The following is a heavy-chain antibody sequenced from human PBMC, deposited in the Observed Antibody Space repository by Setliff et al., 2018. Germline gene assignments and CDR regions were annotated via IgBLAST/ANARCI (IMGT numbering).Heavy chain of an antibody. CDR2: INEDGSER. CDR1: GLTFSSYW. CDR3: AKGGRAVAGGAFDI. Sequence: GGSLRLSCAVSGLTFSSYWLTWVRQAPGKGLEWVANINEDGSERYYVDSVKGRFTISRDNAKNSLDLQMNDLRAEDTALYYCAKGGRAVAGGAFDIWGQGTMVTVSS. J-gene: IGHJ3*02. D-gene: IGHD6-19*01. V-gene: IGHV3-7*01.